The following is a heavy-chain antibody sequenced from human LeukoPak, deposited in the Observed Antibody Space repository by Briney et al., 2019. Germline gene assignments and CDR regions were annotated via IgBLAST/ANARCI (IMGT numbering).Heavy chain of an antibody. D-gene: IGHD2-21*01. CDR1: GYTFTGYY. J-gene: IGHJ4*02. Sequence: GASVKVSCKASGYTFTGYYMHWVRQAPGQRLEWMGWISPYNGNTHYAQNLQGRVTMSTDTSTSTAYMELRNLTTDDTATYYCARDYPGGENARWGQGTLVTVSS. V-gene: IGHV1-18*04. CDR2: ISPYNGNT. CDR3: ARDYPGGENAR.